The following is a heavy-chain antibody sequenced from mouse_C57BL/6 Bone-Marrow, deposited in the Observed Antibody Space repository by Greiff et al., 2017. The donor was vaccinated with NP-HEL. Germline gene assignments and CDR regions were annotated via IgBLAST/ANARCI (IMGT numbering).Heavy chain of an antibody. CDR1: GFTFSSYA. CDR2: LSDGGSYT. CDR3: ARVWFLYYAMDY. Sequence: EVKLVESGGGLVKPGGSLKLSCAASGFTFSSYAMSWVRQTPEKRLAWVATLSDGGSYTYYPATVQGRFTISRDNAKNNLYLQMSHLKSEDTAMYDCARVWFLYYAMDYWGQGTSVTVSS. V-gene: IGHV5-4*03. D-gene: IGHD2-10*02. J-gene: IGHJ4*01.